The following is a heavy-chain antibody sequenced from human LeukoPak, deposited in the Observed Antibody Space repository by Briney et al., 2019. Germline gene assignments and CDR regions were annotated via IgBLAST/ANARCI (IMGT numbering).Heavy chain of an antibody. J-gene: IGHJ4*02. CDR2: IYNSGST. Sequence: PSETLSLTCTVSGYSISSGYYWGWIRQAPGKGLEWIGSIYNSGSTYYNPSLKSRVTISVDTSKNQFSLKLSSVTAADTAVYYCARFAAIDYWGQGTLVTVSS. CDR3: ARFAAIDY. CDR1: GYSISSGYY. V-gene: IGHV4-38-2*02. D-gene: IGHD3-10*01.